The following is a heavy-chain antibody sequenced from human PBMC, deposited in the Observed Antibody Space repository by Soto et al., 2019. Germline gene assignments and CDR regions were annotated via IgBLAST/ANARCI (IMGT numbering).Heavy chain of an antibody. CDR1: GFPFTSFY. Sequence: ASVKVSCKASGFPFTSFYMHWVRQAPGQGPEWMGIMHPYGGSTGYAQKFQGRVTLTRDTSTRTDYLELSSLRSDDTAVYYCAILYYYDSGDYYSNYQYYGMDVWGQGTTVTVSS. CDR2: MHPYGGST. V-gene: IGHV1-46*01. D-gene: IGHD3-22*01. J-gene: IGHJ6*02. CDR3: AILYYYDSGDYYSNYQYYGMDV.